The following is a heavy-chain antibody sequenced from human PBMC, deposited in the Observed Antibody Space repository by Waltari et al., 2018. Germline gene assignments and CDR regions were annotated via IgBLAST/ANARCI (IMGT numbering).Heavy chain of an antibody. CDR2: INPNSGGT. Sequence: QVHLVPSGAEVKKPGASVQVSCKASGYTFTGYYMPWVRQAPGQGLEWMGWINPNSGGTNYAQKFQGRVTMTRDTSISTAYMELSRLRSDDTAVYYCARVIAAAGTYYYYYYMDVWGKGTTVTVSS. J-gene: IGHJ6*03. CDR1: GYTFTGYY. V-gene: IGHV1-2*02. D-gene: IGHD6-13*01. CDR3: ARVIAAAGTYYYYYYMDV.